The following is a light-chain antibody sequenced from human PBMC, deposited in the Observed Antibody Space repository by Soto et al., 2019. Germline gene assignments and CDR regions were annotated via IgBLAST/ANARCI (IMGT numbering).Light chain of an antibody. V-gene: IGKV3-20*01. CDR3: QQYDSSPLT. CDR1: QSVSSSY. Sequence: EIVLTQSPGTLSLSPGERATLSCRASQSVSSSYLAWYQQKPGQAPRLLIYGASTRGTGIPDRFSGSGSGTDFTLTISSLGPEDFAVYYCQQYDSSPLTFGGGTKVEIK. CDR2: GAS. J-gene: IGKJ4*01.